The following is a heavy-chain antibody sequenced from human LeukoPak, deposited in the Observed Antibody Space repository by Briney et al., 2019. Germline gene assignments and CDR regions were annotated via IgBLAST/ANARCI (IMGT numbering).Heavy chain of an antibody. V-gene: IGHV4-59*01. J-gene: IGHJ4*02. CDR2: IPYSGST. CDR1: GGSINSNY. D-gene: IGHD1-26*01. CDR3: ARGRQVGNTGYYFDY. Sequence: SETLSLTCTVSGGSINSNYWSWIRQPPEKGLEWIGYIPYSGSTNYNPSLKSRVTISLDTSKSQFSLNLNSVTAADTAVYYCARGRQVGNTGYYFDYWGQGTLVTVSS.